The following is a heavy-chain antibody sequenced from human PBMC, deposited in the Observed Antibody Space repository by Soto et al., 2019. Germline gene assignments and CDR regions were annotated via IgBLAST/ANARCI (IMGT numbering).Heavy chain of an antibody. V-gene: IGHV4-31*03. CDR2: ISYSGST. D-gene: IGHD2-21*01. CDR3: ARESDWPRGYFES. CDR1: GGSISSGYYF. Sequence: QVQLQESGPGLVKPSQTLSLTCTVSGGSISSGYYFCTWIRQLPGKGLEWIGYISYSGSTQYNPSLKSRVTRSVDTSETQFSLTLSSVTAAATAVYYCARESDWPRGYFESWGQGALVTVSS. J-gene: IGHJ4*02.